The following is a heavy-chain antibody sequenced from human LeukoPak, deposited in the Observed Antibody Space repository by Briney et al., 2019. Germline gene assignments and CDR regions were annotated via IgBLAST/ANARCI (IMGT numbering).Heavy chain of an antibody. CDR2: IYYSGST. CDR3: ARHGLWFGEFLYFDY. CDR1: GGSFSGYY. D-gene: IGHD3-10*01. V-gene: IGHV4-34*01. J-gene: IGHJ4*02. Sequence: PSETLSLTCAVYGGSFSGYYWSWIRQPPGKGLEWIGSIYYSGSTYYNPSLKSRVTISVDTSKNQFSLKLSSVTAADTAVYYCARHGLWFGEFLYFDYWGQGTLVTVSS.